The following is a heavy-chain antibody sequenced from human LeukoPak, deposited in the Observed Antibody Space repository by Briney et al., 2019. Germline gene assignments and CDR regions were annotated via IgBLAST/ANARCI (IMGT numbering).Heavy chain of an antibody. J-gene: IGHJ4*02. CDR3: ARDKAASGTLD. Sequence: SETLSLTCTVSGGSISSYYWSWIRQPPGKGLEWIGYIYYSGSTNYNPSLKSRVTISVDTSKNQFSLKLSSVTAADTAVYYCARDKAASGTLDWGQGTLVTVSS. V-gene: IGHV4-59*01. CDR1: GGSISSYY. D-gene: IGHD6-13*01. CDR2: IYYSGST.